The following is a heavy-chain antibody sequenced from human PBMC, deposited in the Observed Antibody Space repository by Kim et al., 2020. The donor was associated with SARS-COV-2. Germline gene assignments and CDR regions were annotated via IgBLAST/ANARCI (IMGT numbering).Heavy chain of an antibody. CDR3: ARHKTGTIDY. CDR2: TT. V-gene: IGHV4-39*01. D-gene: IGHD1-7*01. J-gene: IGHJ4*02. Sequence: TTSYNPSLKGRVTISVDTSKNQFSLKLSSVTAADTAVYYCARHKTGTIDYWGQGTLVTVSS.